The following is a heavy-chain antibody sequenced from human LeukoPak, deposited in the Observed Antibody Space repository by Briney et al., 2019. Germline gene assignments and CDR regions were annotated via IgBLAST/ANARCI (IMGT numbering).Heavy chain of an antibody. Sequence: GGSLRLSCAASGFTFSSYGMHWVRQAPGKGLEWVAVISYDGSNKYYADSVKGRFTISRDNSKNPLYLQMNSLRAEDTAVYYCARDGDGYVDYWGQGTLVTVSS. CDR3: ARDGDGYVDY. J-gene: IGHJ4*02. D-gene: IGHD5-24*01. CDR2: ISYDGSNK. CDR1: GFTFSSYG. V-gene: IGHV3-30*03.